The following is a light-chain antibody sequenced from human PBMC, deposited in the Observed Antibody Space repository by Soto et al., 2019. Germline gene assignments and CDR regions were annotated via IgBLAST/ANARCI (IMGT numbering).Light chain of an antibody. V-gene: IGKV1-5*01. CDR1: QSISSW. J-gene: IGKJ1*01. Sequence: DIQMTQSPSTLSASVGDRVTITCRASQSISSWLAWYQQKPGKAPKLLIYDASSLESGVPSRFNGSGFGPDFSLPISSLQPDVFAIYYCQLYKWTFGKGTKVDIK. CDR2: DAS. CDR3: QLYKWT.